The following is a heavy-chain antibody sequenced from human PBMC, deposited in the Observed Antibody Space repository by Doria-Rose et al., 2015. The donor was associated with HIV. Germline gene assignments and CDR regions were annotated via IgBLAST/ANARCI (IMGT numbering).Heavy chain of an antibody. CDR2: LFSYDER. Sequence: SGPVLVKPTETLTLTCTVSGVSLSSPGMGVSWIRQPPGKALEWLANLFSYDERSYKTSLKSRLTISMGTSKSQVVLTMTDMNPMDTATYYCARIKSSRWYHKYYFDFWGQGTLVIVSA. CDR1: GVSLSSPGMG. CDR3: ARIKSSRWYHKYYFDF. V-gene: IGHV2-26*01. D-gene: IGHD6-13*01. J-gene: IGHJ4*02.